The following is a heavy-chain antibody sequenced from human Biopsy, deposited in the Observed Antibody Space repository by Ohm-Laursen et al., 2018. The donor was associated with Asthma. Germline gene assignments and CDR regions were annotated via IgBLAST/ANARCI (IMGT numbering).Heavy chain of an antibody. CDR1: GYPFIGYH. CDR3: ARGQKSAGDRWFDP. CDR2: INPNSGAT. V-gene: IGHV1-2*06. J-gene: IGHJ5*02. Sequence: SVKVSCKASGYPFIGYHIHWMRQAPGQGLEWMGRINPNSGATNYAQKFQGRVTMTRDTSISTAYMEVSRLRSDDTAVYYCARGQKSAGDRWFDPWGQGTLVPVSS. D-gene: IGHD6-13*01.